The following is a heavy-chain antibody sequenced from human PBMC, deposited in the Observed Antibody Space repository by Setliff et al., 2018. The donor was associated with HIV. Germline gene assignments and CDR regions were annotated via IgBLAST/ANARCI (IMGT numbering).Heavy chain of an antibody. Sequence: KPSETLSLTCTVSGGSISSHYWSWIRQPPGKGLEWIGYMFYGGNTDYNPSLKGRITISVDTSKNQISLRLRSVTAADTAVYYCARAYGSERLNWFDPWGQGTQVTVSS. J-gene: IGHJ5*02. CDR2: MFYGGNT. V-gene: IGHV4-59*11. CDR3: ARAYGSERLNWFDP. CDR1: GGSISSHY. D-gene: IGHD3-10*01.